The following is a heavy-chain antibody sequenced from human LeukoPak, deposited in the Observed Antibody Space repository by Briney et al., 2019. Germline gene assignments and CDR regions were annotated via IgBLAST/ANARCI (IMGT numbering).Heavy chain of an antibody. CDR1: GGTISSSGYY. V-gene: IGHV4-39*01. CDR3: ARLVDYYDSRGYFDS. J-gene: IGHJ4*02. CDR2: IYFSGST. D-gene: IGHD3-22*01. Sequence: SETLSLTCAVSGGTISSSGYYWGWVRQSPGKGLEWIGIIYFSGSTYYNPSLKSRVTISVDTFKNQFSLKLSSVTAADTAVYYCARLVDYYDSRGYFDSWGQGTLVTVSS.